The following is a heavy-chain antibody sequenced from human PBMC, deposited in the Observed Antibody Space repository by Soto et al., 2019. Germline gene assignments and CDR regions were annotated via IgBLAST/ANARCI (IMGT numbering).Heavy chain of an antibody. CDR2: INHSGST. V-gene: IGHV4-34*01. CDR3: ARGKDIVVVVAARYNWFDP. Sequence: SETLSLTCAVYGGSFSGYYWSWIRQPPGKGLEWIGEINHSGSTNYNPSLKSRVTISVDTSKNQFSLKLSSVTAADTAVYYCARGKDIVVVVAARYNWFDPWGQGTLVTVSS. D-gene: IGHD2-15*01. CDR1: GGSFSGYY. J-gene: IGHJ5*02.